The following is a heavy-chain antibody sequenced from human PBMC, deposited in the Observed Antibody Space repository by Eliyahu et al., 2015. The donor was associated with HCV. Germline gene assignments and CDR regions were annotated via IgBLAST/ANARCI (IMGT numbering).Heavy chain of an antibody. V-gene: IGHV1-46*01. D-gene: IGHD3-22*01. J-gene: IGHJ4*02. CDR1: GYXFTRYY. CDR2: INPSGGAT. CDR3: ARDQFSDRSAFYPYY. Sequence: QVQLVQSGAEVQKPGASVKVSCXASGYXFTRYYMHWVRQAPGQGLEWMGIINPSGGATSYAQKFQGRVTMTRDTSTSTVYMELSSLRSDDTAVYYCARDQFSDRSAFYPYYWGQGTLITVSS.